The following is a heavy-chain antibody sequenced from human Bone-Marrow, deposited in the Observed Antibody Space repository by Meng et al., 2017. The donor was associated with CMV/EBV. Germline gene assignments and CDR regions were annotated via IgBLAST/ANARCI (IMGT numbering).Heavy chain of an antibody. CDR1: GFTFSSYW. J-gene: IGHJ5*01. CDR3: GGYSGSYGQWFDT. CDR2: IKQDGSEK. D-gene: IGHD1-26*01. Sequence: GGSLRLSCAASGFTFSSYWMSWVRQAPGKGLEWVANIKQDGSEKYYVDSVKGRFTISRDNAKNSLYLQMNSLRAEDTAVYYCGGYSGSYGQWFDTWGQGTTVTFYS. V-gene: IGHV3-7*01.